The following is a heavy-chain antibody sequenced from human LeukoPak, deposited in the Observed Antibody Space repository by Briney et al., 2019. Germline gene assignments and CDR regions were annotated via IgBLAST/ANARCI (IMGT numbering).Heavy chain of an antibody. CDR2: IYWDDDK. V-gene: IGHV2-5*02. Sequence: SGPTLVKPTQTLTLTCTFSGFSLSTSGVGMGWIRQPPGKALEWLALIYWDDDKRYSPSLKSRLTITKDTAKNQVVLTMTNMDPVDTATYYCAHRLKYGDYIYFDYWGQGTLVTVSS. D-gene: IGHD4-17*01. CDR1: GFSLSTSGVG. J-gene: IGHJ4*02. CDR3: AHRLKYGDYIYFDY.